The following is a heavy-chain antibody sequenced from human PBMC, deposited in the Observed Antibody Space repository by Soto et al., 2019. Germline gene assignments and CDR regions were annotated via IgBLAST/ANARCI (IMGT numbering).Heavy chain of an antibody. CDR2: ISSSSSTI. Sequence: EVQLVESGGGLVQPGGSLRLSCAASGFTFSSYSMNWVRQAPGKGLEWVSYISSSSSTIYYADSVKGRFTISRDNAKNSLYLQRNSLRAEDTAVYYCARDRPHDYGDYDRGNWYFDLWGRGTLVTVSS. CDR1: GFTFSSYS. J-gene: IGHJ2*01. D-gene: IGHD4-17*01. CDR3: ARDRPHDYGDYDRGNWYFDL. V-gene: IGHV3-48*01.